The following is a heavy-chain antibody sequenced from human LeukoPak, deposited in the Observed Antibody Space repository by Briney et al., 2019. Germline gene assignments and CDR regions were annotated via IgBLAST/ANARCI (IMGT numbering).Heavy chain of an antibody. D-gene: IGHD3-10*01. CDR1: GGSISSSNYY. Sequence: SETLSLACTVYGGSISSSNYYWGWIRQPPVTGREWFGTIYYSGTTYYNLSLESRVTSSEATSQNQFSLSLRAVTAADTAGYYCARQISDYYYYYMDVWGKGTTVTVSS. J-gene: IGHJ6*03. CDR2: IYYSGTT. V-gene: IGHV4-39*01. CDR3: ARQISDYYYYYMDV.